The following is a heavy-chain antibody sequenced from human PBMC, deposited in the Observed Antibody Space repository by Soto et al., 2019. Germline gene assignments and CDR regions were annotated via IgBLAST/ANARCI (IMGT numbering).Heavy chain of an antibody. J-gene: IGHJ6*03. CDR2: ISSSSSYI. V-gene: IGHV3-21*01. CDR3: AREGEAIAASDYYYYYMDV. CDR1: GFTFSSYS. D-gene: IGHD6-13*01. Sequence: GGSLRLSCAASGFTFSSYSMNWVRQAPGKGLEWVSSISSSSSYIYYADSVKGRFTISRDNAKNSLYLQMNSLRAEDTAVYYCAREGEAIAASDYYYYYMDVWGKGTTVTVSS.